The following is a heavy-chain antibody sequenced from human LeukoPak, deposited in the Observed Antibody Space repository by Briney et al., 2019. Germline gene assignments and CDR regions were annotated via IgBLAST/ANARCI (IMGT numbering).Heavy chain of an antibody. V-gene: IGHV1-69*01. CDR3: ARDYYGKAPYGMDV. CDR2: IIPIFGTA. Sequence: GSSVKVSCKASGGTFSSYANSWVRQAPGQGLEWMGGIIPIFGTANYAQKFQGRVTITADESTSTAYMELSSLRSEDTAVYYCARDYYGKAPYGMDVWGQGTTVTVSS. D-gene: IGHD3-10*01. CDR1: GGTFSSYA. J-gene: IGHJ6*02.